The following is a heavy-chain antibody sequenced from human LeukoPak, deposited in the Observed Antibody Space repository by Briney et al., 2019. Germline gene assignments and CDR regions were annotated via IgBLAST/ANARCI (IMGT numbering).Heavy chain of an antibody. V-gene: IGHV4-59*01. CDR2: IYYSGST. Sequence: PSETLSLTCTVSGGFISSYYWSWIRQPPGKGLEWIGYIYYSGSTNYNPSLKSRVTISVDTSKNQFSLKLSSVTAADTAVYYCARESSSWSRGFDYWGQGTLVTVSS. D-gene: IGHD6-13*01. CDR3: ARESSSWSRGFDY. J-gene: IGHJ4*02. CDR1: GGFISSYY.